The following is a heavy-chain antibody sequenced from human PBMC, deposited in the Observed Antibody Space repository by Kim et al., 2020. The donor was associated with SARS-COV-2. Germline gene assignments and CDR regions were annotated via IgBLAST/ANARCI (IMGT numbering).Heavy chain of an antibody. V-gene: IGHV3-23*01. Sequence: GGSLRLSCAASGFTFSSYAMSWVRQAPGKGLEWVSAISGSGGSTYYADSVKGRFTISRDNSKNTLYLQMNSLRAEDTAVYYCAKAFGGEYGDKYHVDYWGQGALVTVSS. J-gene: IGHJ4*02. CDR1: GFTFSSYA. CDR2: ISGSGGST. D-gene: IGHD4-17*01. CDR3: AKAFGGEYGDKYHVDY.